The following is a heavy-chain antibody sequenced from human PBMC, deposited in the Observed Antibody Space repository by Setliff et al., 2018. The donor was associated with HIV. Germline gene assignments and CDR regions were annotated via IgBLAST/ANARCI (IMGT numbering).Heavy chain of an antibody. CDR1: GFTFSSYS. J-gene: IGHJ3*01. Sequence: GGSLRLSCAASGFTFSSYSMSWVRQAPGKGLEWVSSLSSNENYIYYADSVKGRFTISRDNAKNSLYLQMNSLRAEDTALYYCAKIPHAGDSAFDVWGQGTMVTVSS. CDR2: LSSNENYI. V-gene: IGHV3-21*06. D-gene: IGHD7-27*01. CDR3: AKIPHAGDSAFDV.